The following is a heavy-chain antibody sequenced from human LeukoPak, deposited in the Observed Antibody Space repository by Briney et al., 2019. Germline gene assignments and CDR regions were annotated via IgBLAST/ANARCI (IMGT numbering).Heavy chain of an antibody. CDR3: ARDQSRVSDY. V-gene: IGHV3-21*01. Sequence: GGSLRLSCAASGFTFSTYSMNCVRQAPGKGLEWVSAISSDSNYIYYADSMKGRFTISRDNAKNSLYLQMNSLRAEDTAVYFCARDQSRVSDYWGQGTLVTVSS. CDR2: ISSDSNYI. J-gene: IGHJ4*02. CDR1: GFTFSTYS.